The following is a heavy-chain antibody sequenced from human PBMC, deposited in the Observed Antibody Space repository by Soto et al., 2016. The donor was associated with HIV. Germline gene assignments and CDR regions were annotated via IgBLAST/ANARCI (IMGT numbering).Heavy chain of an antibody. J-gene: IGHJ6*03. CDR2: INPNSGGT. D-gene: IGHD1-20*01. Sequence: QVQLVQSGAEVRKPGASVKVSCKASRYTFTGQYLHWVRQAPGQGLEWMGWINPNSGGTNYAQKFQGRVSMTRDTSISTAYMELKRLRSDDTAVYHCGRGNNWRYYYMDVWGKGTTVTVSS. CDR1: RYTFTGQY. CDR3: GRGNNWRYYYMDV. V-gene: IGHV1-2*02.